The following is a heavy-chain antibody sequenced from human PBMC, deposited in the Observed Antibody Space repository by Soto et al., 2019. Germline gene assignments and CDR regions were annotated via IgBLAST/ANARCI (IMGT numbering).Heavy chain of an antibody. CDR2: ISSSSSYI. Sequence: GGSLRLSCAASGFTFSSYSTNWVRQAPGKGLEWVSSISSSSSYIYYADSVKGRFTISRDNAKNSLYLQMNSLRAEDTAVYYCARTPYCSGGSCYSGYAFDIWGQGTMVTVSS. CDR3: ARTPYCSGGSCYSGYAFDI. D-gene: IGHD2-15*01. J-gene: IGHJ3*02. V-gene: IGHV3-21*01. CDR1: GFTFSSYS.